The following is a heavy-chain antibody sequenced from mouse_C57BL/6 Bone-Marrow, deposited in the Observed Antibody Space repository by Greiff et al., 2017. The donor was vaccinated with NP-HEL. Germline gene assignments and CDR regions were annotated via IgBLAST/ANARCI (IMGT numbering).Heavy chain of an antibody. CDR1: GYSFTGYF. V-gene: IGHV1-37*01. CDR3: SIDYYYLYYFDY. J-gene: IGHJ2*01. CDR2: INPYNGDT. D-gene: IGHD1-1*01. Sequence: DVKLQESGPELVKPGASVKISCKASGYSFTGYFMNWVKQSHGKSLEWIGRINPYNGDTIYNQKFKGKATLTVDKSSSTAHMELLSLTSEDFAVYYCSIDYYYLYYFDYWGQGTTLTVSS.